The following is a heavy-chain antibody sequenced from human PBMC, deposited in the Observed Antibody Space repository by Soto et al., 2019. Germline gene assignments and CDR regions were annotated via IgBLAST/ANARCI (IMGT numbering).Heavy chain of an antibody. CDR2: ISDDGSNK. D-gene: IGHD1-26*01. CDR3: ANDLMSGFYSGIYPGRHDYYGMDV. V-gene: IGHV3-30*18. J-gene: IGHJ6*04. CDR1: GFTFSSYG. Sequence: QVQLVESGGGVVQPGRSLRLSCAASGFTFSSYGMHWVRQAPGKGLEWVAVISDDGSNKYYADSVKGRFTISRDNSKNTLYMQMNGSRADDTAVYYFANDLMSGFYSGIYPGRHDYYGMDVWGEGTTVTVSS.